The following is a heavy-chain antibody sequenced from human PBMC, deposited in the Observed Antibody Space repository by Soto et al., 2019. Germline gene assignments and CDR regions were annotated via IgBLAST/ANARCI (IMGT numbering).Heavy chain of an antibody. CDR2: IFYLGSS. Sequence: SETLCLTCTVSVDSIISSDFYWGWVRQPPGKGLEWIGSIFYLGSSYYNPSLKSRVTISVDTSKNQFSLRLRSVTAADAALYFCARHSLALRKNNWFDPWGQGIMVTVSS. J-gene: IGHJ5*02. CDR3: ARHSLALRKNNWFDP. D-gene: IGHD3-3*02. CDR1: VDSIISSDFY. V-gene: IGHV4-39*01.